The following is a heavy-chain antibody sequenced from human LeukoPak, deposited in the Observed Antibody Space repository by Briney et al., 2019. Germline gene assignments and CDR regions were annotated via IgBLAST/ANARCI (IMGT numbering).Heavy chain of an antibody. CDR1: GGSISSYY. V-gene: IGHV4-34*01. Sequence: SETLSLTCTVSGGSISSYYWSWIRQPPGKGLEWIGEINHSGSTNYNPSLKSRVTISVDTSKNQFSLKLSSVTAADTAVYYCARATGGILSLWGQGTLVTVSS. J-gene: IGHJ4*02. D-gene: IGHD3-9*01. CDR2: INHSGST. CDR3: ARATGGILSL.